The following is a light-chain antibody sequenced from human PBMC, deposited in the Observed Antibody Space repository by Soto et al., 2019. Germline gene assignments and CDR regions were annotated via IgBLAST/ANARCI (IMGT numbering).Light chain of an antibody. CDR2: DAS. CDR1: QSVSSY. Sequence: EIVLTQSPATLSLSPGERATLSCRASQSVSSYLAWYQQKPGQAPRLLIYDASNRATGIPARFSGSGSGTDFTRTISSLEPEDFAGYYWQQRSNWPPTFGGGTKVEIK. V-gene: IGKV3-11*01. CDR3: QQRSNWPPT. J-gene: IGKJ4*01.